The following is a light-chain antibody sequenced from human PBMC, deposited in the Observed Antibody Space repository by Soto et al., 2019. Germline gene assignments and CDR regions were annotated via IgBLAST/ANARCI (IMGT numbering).Light chain of an antibody. CDR2: GNS. V-gene: IGLV1-40*01. J-gene: IGLJ2*01. Sequence: QPVLTQPPSVSGAPGQRVTISCTGSGSTIGAGYDVHWYHQLPGTAPKLLIYGNSNRPSGVPDRFSGSKSGTSASLAITGLQAEDEADYYCQSYDSSLSGWVFGGGTKLTVL. CDR3: QSYDSSLSGWV. CDR1: GSTIGAGYD.